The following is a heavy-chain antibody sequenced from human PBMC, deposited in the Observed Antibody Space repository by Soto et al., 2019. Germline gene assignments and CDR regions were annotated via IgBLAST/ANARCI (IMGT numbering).Heavy chain of an antibody. J-gene: IGHJ4*02. CDR2: IYPGDSDT. CDR1: GYIFDNWW. D-gene: IGHD6-13*01. Sequence: PGESLKISCKASGYIFDNWWISWVRQMPGKGLEWMGIIYPGDSDTKYSPSVQGQVTISVDKSISTTYLQWRSVEASDTAMYYCATYRHSWSYFDFWGQGTPVTVSS. CDR3: ATYRHSWSYFDF. V-gene: IGHV5-51*01.